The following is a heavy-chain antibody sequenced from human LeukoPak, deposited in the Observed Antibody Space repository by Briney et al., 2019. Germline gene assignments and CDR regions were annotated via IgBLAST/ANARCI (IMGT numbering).Heavy chain of an antibody. CDR2: LSGSGGSA. CDR3: ARAKGVSTGYRPTDY. CDR1: GFTFSNYA. D-gene: IGHD3-22*01. J-gene: IGHJ4*02. Sequence: GGSLRLSCAASGFTFSNYAMTWVRQAPGKGLEWVSILSGSGGSAYYADPVKGRFTVSRDNSKNTLYLQMNSLRAEDTAVYYCARAKGVSTGYRPTDYWGQGTLVTVSS. V-gene: IGHV3-23*01.